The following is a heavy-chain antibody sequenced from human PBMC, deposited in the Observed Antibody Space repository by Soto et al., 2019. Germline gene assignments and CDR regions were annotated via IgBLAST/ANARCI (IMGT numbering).Heavy chain of an antibody. V-gene: IGHV3-11*06. CDR1: GFTFSDYY. D-gene: IGHD5-18*01. CDR3: AKEGLRGYSYGQIDY. Sequence: PGGSLRLSCAASGFTFSDYYMSWIRQAPGKGLEWVSYISSSSSYTNYADSVKGRFTISRDNSKNTLYLQMNSLRAEDTAVYYCAKEGLRGYSYGQIDYWGQGTLVTVSS. J-gene: IGHJ4*02. CDR2: ISSSSSYT.